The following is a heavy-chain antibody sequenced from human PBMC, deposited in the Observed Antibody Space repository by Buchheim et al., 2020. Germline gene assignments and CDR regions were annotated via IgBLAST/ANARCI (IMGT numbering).Heavy chain of an antibody. J-gene: IGHJ4*02. Sequence: EVPLVESGGGSVQPGGSLRLSCAASGFTCSRYWMHWVRHAPGKGLVWVSRFNSDGSSTNNADCVKGRFTISRDNSKNTLYLQMNSLRAEDTAVYYCVKEDSSGYVYYFDYWGQGTL. CDR2: FNSDGSST. CDR1: GFTCSRYW. V-gene: IGHV3-74*01. CDR3: VKEDSSGYVYYFDY. D-gene: IGHD3-22*01.